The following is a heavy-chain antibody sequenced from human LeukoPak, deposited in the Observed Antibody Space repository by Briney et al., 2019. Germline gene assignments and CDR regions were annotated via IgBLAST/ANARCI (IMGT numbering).Heavy chain of an antibody. CDR2: IYYSGST. CDR1: GGSISSYY. Sequence: SETLSLTCTVSGGSISSYYWSWIRQPPGKGLEWIGYIYYSGSTNYNPSLKSRVTISVDTSKNQFSLKLSSVTAADTAVYYCARDLPLKVGGKKGLRAFDIWGQGTMVTVSS. J-gene: IGHJ3*02. CDR3: ARDLPLKVGGKKGLRAFDI. V-gene: IGHV4-59*01. D-gene: IGHD4-23*01.